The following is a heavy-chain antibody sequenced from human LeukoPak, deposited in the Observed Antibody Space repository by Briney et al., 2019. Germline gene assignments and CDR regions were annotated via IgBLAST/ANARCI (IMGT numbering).Heavy chain of an antibody. CDR2: IYYSGST. Sequence: SETLSLTCTVSGGSISSGGYYWSWVRQHPGRGVEWIGYIYYSGSTYYNPSLKSRVTISGETSKNQFSLKLSSVTAADTAVYYCARVDEEAFDIWGQGTMVTVSS. CDR3: ARVDEEAFDI. D-gene: IGHD2-2*03. CDR1: GGSISSGGYY. J-gene: IGHJ3*02. V-gene: IGHV4-31*03.